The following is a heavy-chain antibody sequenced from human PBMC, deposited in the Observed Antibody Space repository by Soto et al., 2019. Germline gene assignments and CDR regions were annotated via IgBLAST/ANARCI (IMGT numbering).Heavy chain of an antibody. D-gene: IGHD3-22*01. CDR2: IYYSGST. V-gene: IGHV4-39*01. CDR1: GGSISSSSYY. CDR3: AGFGLFPPYYCGMDV. J-gene: IGHJ6*02. Sequence: SETLSLTCTVSGGSISSSSYYWGWIRQPPGKGLEWIGSIYYSGSTYYNPSLKSRVTISVDTSKNQFSLKLSSVTAADTAVYYCAGFGLFPPYYCGMDVWGQGTTVTVSS.